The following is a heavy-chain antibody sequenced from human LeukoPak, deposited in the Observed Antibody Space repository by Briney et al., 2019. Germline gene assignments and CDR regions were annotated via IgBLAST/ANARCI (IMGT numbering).Heavy chain of an antibody. Sequence: ASVKVSCKASGYTFTGYYMHWVRQAPGQGREWMGWINPNSGGTNYAQKFQGRVTMTRDTSISTAYMELSRLRSDDTAVYYCARDVSRLGLSDYWGQGTLVTVSS. V-gene: IGHV1-2*02. CDR3: ARDVSRLGLSDY. CDR2: INPNSGGT. CDR1: GYTFTGYY. J-gene: IGHJ4*02.